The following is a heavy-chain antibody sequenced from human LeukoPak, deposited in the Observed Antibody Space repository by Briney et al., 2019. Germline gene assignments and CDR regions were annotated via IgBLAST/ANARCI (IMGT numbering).Heavy chain of an antibody. D-gene: IGHD4-17*01. CDR2: ISYSGST. V-gene: IGHV4-59*01. J-gene: IGHJ4*02. CDR1: GGSISSYY. CDR3: ARSKGTTVTTRGALSY. Sequence: SETLSLTCTVSGGSISSYYWSWIQQPPGKGLEWIGYISYSGSTNSNPSLKSRVTMSVDTSKNQFSLKLSFVTAADTAVYYCARSKGTTVTTRGALSYWGQGTLVTVSS.